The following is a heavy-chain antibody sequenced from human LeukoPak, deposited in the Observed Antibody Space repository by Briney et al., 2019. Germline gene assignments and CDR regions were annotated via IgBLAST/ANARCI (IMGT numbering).Heavy chain of an antibody. V-gene: IGHV6-1*01. Sequence: SQTLSLTCAISGGSVSSNSAAWNWIRQSPSRGLEWLGRTYYRSKWYNDYAVSVKSRITINPDTSKNQFSLQLNSVTPEDTAVYYCARDKGYCSGGSGYEGRDYYYMDVWGKGTTVTVSS. CDR2: TYYRSKWYN. J-gene: IGHJ6*03. CDR3: ARDKGYCSGGSGYEGRDYYYMDV. CDR1: GGSVSSNSAA. D-gene: IGHD2-15*01.